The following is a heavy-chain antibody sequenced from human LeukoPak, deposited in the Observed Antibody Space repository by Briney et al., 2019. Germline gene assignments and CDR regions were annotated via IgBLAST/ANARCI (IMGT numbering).Heavy chain of an antibody. V-gene: IGHV3-30*01. CDR1: GFSFSSYA. J-gene: IGHJ4*02. CDR3: TRDRGSMNDCDS. D-gene: IGHD2/OR15-2a*01. Sequence: GGSLRLSCAASGFSFSSYAMHWVRQTPGKGLEWVAVTSNHGNDGFYADSVKGRFIISRDNSQNTLYLQMHSLRAEDTAVYYCTRDRGSMNDCDSWGQGTLVTVSS. CDR2: TSNHGNDG.